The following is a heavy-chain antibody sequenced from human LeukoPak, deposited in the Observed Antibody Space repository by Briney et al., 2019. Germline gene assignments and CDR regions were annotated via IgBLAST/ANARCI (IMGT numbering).Heavy chain of an antibody. J-gene: IGHJ4*02. CDR2: IYYSGST. CDR1: GGSISSGGYY. D-gene: IGHD5-12*01. V-gene: IGHV4-31*03. CDR3: ARGIVATIGPGDY. Sequence: SQTLSLTCTVSGGSISSGGYYWSWIRQHPGKGLEWIGYIYYSGSTYYNPSLKSRVTISVDTSKNQFSLKLSSVTAADTAAYYCARGIVATIGPGDYWGQGTLVTVSS.